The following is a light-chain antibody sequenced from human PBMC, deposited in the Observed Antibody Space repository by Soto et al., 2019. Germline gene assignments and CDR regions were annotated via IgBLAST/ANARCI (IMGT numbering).Light chain of an antibody. Sequence: QSALTQPASVSGSPGQSITTSCTGTSSDIGTFNYVSWYQQHPGKAPKLMVYDVSNRPSGVSNRFSGSKSGNTASLTISGLQAEDEADYYCSSYTSTGTLVIFGGGTKLTVL. CDR1: SSDIGTFNY. CDR3: SSYTSTGTLVI. V-gene: IGLV2-14*03. J-gene: IGLJ2*01. CDR2: DVS.